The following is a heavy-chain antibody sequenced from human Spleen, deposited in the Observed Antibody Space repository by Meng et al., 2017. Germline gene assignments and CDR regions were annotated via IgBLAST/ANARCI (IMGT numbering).Heavy chain of an antibody. V-gene: IGHV1-8*01. CDR2: MNPNSGNT. CDR1: GYTFTSSD. CDR3: ATDGVVATIGGYGMDV. D-gene: IGHD5-12*01. Sequence: ASVKVSCKASGYTFTSSDINWVRQATGQGLEWMGWMNPNSGNTGYAQKFQGRVTMTRDTSISTAYMELSSLRSEDTAVYYCATDGVVATIGGYGMDVWGQGTTVTVSS. J-gene: IGHJ6*02.